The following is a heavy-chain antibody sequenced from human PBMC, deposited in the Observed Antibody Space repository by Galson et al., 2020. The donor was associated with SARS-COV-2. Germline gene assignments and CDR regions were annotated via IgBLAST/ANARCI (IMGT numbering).Heavy chain of an antibody. Sequence: SETLSLTCAVYGGSFSGYQWNWIRQPPGKGLEWIGEIYPGGSTDYKPSDYNPSLKSRVTISVDKSKNQFSLKLTSVTAADTAVYYCARKSCSGGTCYSPFRFYYYPMDVWGQGTTVTVSS. J-gene: IGHJ6*02. CDR1: GGSFSGYQ. CDR3: ARKSCSGGTCYSPFRFYYYPMDV. CDR2: IYPGGSTDYKPS. D-gene: IGHD2-15*01. V-gene: IGHV4-34*01.